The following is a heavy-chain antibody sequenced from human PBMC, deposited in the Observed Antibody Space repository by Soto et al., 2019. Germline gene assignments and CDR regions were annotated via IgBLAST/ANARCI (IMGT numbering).Heavy chain of an antibody. CDR2: IFSNDDK. CDR3: ALIKDFSRTDCLLASFDP. D-gene: IGHD2-2*01. V-gene: IGHV2-26*01. J-gene: IGHJ5*02. CDR1: GGSISSGGYY. Sequence: ETLSLTCTVSGGSISSGGYYWSWIRQPPGKALEWLAHIFSNDDKSYSTSLDRRLTISKDTSKSQVVLTMTNLDPVDSGTYYCALIKDFSRTDCLLASFDPWGQGTLVTVCS.